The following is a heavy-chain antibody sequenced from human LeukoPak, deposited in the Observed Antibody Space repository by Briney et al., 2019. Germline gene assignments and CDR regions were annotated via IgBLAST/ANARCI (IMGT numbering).Heavy chain of an antibody. Sequence: GGSLRLSCAASGFTFSDYYMSWIRQATGKGPEWVSYISSSGSTIYYADSVKGRFTISRDNAKNSLYLQMNSLRAEDTAVYYCARGDGQQNYYYYMDVWGKGTTVTVSS. J-gene: IGHJ6*03. CDR1: GFTFSDYY. CDR2: ISSSGSTI. V-gene: IGHV3-11*01. CDR3: ARGDGQQNYYYYMDV. D-gene: IGHD6-13*01.